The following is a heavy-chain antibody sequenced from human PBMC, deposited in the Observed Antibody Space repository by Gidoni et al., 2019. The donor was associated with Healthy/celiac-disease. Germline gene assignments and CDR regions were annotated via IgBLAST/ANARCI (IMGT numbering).Heavy chain of an antibody. CDR3: AKDQSDSGSYGYYYYGMDV. CDR2: ISGSGGST. CDR1: GFTLSSYA. D-gene: IGHD1-26*01. Sequence: EVQLVESGGGLVQPGGSLRPPCAASGFTLSSYAMSWVRRAPGKGLEWVSAISGSGGSTYYADSVKGRFTISRDNSKNTLYLQMNSLRAEDTAVYYCAKDQSDSGSYGYYYYGMDVWGQGTTVTVSS. J-gene: IGHJ6*02. V-gene: IGHV3-23*04.